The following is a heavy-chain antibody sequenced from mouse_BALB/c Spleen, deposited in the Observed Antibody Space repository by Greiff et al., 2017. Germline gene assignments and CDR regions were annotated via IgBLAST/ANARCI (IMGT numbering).Heavy chain of an antibody. Sequence: EVQLVESGGDLVKPGGSLKLSCAASGFTFSSYGMSWVRQTPDKRLEWVATISSGGSYTYYPDSVKGRFTISRDNAKNTLYLQMSSLKSEDTAMYYCARRGLRQDYYAMDYWGQGTSVTVSS. CDR2: ISSGGSYT. CDR3: ARRGLRQDYYAMDY. D-gene: IGHD2-4*01. CDR1: GFTFSSYG. J-gene: IGHJ4*01. V-gene: IGHV5-6*01.